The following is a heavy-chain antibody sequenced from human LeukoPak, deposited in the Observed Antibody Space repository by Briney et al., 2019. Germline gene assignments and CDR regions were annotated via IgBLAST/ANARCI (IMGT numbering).Heavy chain of an antibody. CDR3: AKDRGATTPPSEFDY. CDR2: ISWNSGSI. CDR1: GFTFDDYA. V-gene: IGHV3-9*01. Sequence: GGSLRLSCAASGFTFDDYAMHWVRQAPGKGLEWVSGISWNSGSIGYADSVKGRFTISRDNAKNSLYLQMNSLRAEDTALYYCAKDRGATTPPSEFDYWGQGTLVTVSS. J-gene: IGHJ4*02. D-gene: IGHD5-24*01.